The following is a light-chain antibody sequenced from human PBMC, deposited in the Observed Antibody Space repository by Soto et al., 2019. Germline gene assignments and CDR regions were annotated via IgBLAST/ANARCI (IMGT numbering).Light chain of an antibody. V-gene: IGLV2-8*01. CDR2: EVS. J-gene: IGLJ3*02. Sequence: QSVLTQPPSASGSPGQSVTISCTGTSSDIGAYNYVSWYQQHPDKAPKLMIYEVSKRPSGVPDRFSGSKSGNTASLTVSGLQAEDEADYYCSSYAGSDNWVFGGGTKLTVL. CDR3: SSYAGSDNWV. CDR1: SSDIGAYNY.